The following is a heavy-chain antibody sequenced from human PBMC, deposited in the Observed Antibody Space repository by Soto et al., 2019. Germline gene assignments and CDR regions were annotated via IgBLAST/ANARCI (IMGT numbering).Heavy chain of an antibody. D-gene: IGHD2-15*01. J-gene: IGHJ5*02. CDR1: GGSISSGGYS. CDR3: ARKGRGGYNWFDP. Sequence: SSETLSLTCAVSGGSISSGGYSWSWIRQPPGKGLEWIGYIYHSGSTYFNPSLKSRVTISVDRSKNQFSLKLSSVTAADTAVYYCARKGRGGYNWFDPWGQGTLVTVSS. V-gene: IGHV4-30-2*01. CDR2: IYHSGST.